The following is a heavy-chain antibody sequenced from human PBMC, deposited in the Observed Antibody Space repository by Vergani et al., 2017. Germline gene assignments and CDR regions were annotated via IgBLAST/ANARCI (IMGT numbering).Heavy chain of an antibody. V-gene: IGHV1-46*01. CDR1: GYTFTSYY. CDR3: ARLPGYYASSGYPTGGYYYGMDV. J-gene: IGHJ6*02. Sequence: QVQLVQSGAEVKKPGASVKVSCKASGYTFTSYYMHWVRQAPGQGLEWMGIINPSGGSTSYAQKFQGRVTMTRDTSTSTVYMELSSLRSEDTAVYYCARLPGYYASSGYPTGGYYYGMDVWGQGTTVTVSS. D-gene: IGHD3-22*01. CDR2: INPSGGST.